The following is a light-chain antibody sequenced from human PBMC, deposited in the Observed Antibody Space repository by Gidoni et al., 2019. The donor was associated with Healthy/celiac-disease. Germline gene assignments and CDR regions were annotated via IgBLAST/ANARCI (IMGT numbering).Light chain of an antibody. J-gene: IGKJ4*01. CDR1: QSVSSN. CDR3: QQYNS. V-gene: IGKV3-15*01. CDR2: GAS. Sequence: EIVMTQSPATLSVSPGERATLSCRASQSVSSNLAWYQQKPGQATRLLIYGASTRATGIPARFSGSGSVTEFTLTISSLQSEDFAVYYCQQYNSCGGGTKVEIK.